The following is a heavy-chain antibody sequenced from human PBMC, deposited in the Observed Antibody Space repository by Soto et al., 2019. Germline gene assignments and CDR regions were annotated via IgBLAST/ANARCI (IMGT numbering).Heavy chain of an antibody. J-gene: IGHJ6*02. Sequence: GESLKISCKGSGYSFTSYWIGWVRQMPGKGLEWMGIIYPGDSDTRYSPSFQGQVTISADKSISTAYLQWSSLKASDTAMYYCARLMGYCSGGSCYSYGMDVWGQGTTVTVSS. V-gene: IGHV5-51*01. D-gene: IGHD2-15*01. CDR3: ARLMGYCSGGSCYSYGMDV. CDR1: GYSFTSYW. CDR2: IYPGDSDT.